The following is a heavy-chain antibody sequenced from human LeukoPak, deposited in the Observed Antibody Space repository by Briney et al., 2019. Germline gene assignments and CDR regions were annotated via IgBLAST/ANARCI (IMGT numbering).Heavy chain of an antibody. D-gene: IGHD3-3*01. CDR3: ARVDDFWSGYYTFDY. CDR2: IHQDGSDK. Sequence: GGSLRLSCAASGFTFSRCWMSWVRQAPGKGLEWVANIHQDGSDKYYVDSVKGRFTISRDNAKNSLYLQMNSLRAEDTAVYYCARVDDFWSGYYTFDYWGQGTLVTVSS. J-gene: IGHJ4*02. CDR1: GFTFSRCW. V-gene: IGHV3-7*01.